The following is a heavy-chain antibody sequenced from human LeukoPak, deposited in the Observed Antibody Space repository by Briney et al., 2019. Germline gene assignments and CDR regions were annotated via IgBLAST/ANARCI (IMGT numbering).Heavy chain of an antibody. V-gene: IGHV3-30-3*01. CDR2: ISYDGSNK. D-gene: IGHD3-10*01. J-gene: IGHJ6*02. CDR1: GFTFSSYA. CDR3: ARDLITWYYYGMDV. Sequence: GRSLSLSCAASGFTFSSYAMHWVRQAPGKGQEWVAVISYDGSNKYYADSVKGRFTISRDNSKNTLYLQMNSLRAEDTAVYYCARDLITWYYYGMDVWGQGTTVTVSS.